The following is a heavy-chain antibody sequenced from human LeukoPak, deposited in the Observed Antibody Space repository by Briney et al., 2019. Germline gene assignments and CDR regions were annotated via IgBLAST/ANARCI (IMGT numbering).Heavy chain of an antibody. D-gene: IGHD2-15*01. CDR1: GFTFSSYE. CDR2: ISVSGRTI. Sequence: SGGSLRLSRAASGFTFSSYEMNWVRQAPGKGLEWVSYISVSGRTIYYADSVKGRFTISRDNAKNSLYLQMNSLRAEDTAVYYCASLVVVVVASTPPFDYWGQGTLVTVSS. J-gene: IGHJ4*02. CDR3: ASLVVVVVASTPPFDY. V-gene: IGHV3-48*03.